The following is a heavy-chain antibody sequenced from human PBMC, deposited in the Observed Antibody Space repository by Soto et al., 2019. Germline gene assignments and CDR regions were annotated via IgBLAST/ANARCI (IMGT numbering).Heavy chain of an antibody. CDR2: IYYSGST. Sequence: SETLSLTCTVSGGSISSYYWSWIRQPPGKGLEWIGYIYYSGSTNYNPSLKRRVTISVDKSKNQFSLKLSSVTAADTAVYYCARTPGDFWSGYYMGYYYYGMDVWGQGTTVTVSS. D-gene: IGHD3-3*01. CDR1: GGSISSYY. CDR3: ARTPGDFWSGYYMGYYYYGMDV. J-gene: IGHJ6*02. V-gene: IGHV4-59*01.